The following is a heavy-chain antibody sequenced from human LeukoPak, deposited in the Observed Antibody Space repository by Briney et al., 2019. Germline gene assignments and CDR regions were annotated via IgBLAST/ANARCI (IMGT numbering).Heavy chain of an antibody. CDR1: GFTFSSYG. CDR3: AKVRRLKLVSRGGFDP. V-gene: IGHV3-30*18. J-gene: IGHJ5*02. CDR2: ISYDGSNK. Sequence: PGGSLRLSCAASGFTFSSYGMHWVRQAPGKGLEWVAVISYDGSNKYYADSVKGRFTISRDNSKNTLYLQMNSLRAEDTAVYYCAKVRRLKLVSRGGFDPWGQGTLVTVSS. D-gene: IGHD3-10*01.